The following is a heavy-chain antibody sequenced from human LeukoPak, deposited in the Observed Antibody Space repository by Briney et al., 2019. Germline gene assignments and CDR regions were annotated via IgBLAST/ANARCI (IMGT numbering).Heavy chain of an antibody. CDR1: GFTVSSNY. D-gene: IGHD5-18*01. J-gene: IGHJ4*02. Sequence: GGSLRLSCAASGFTVSSNYMGWVRQAPGKGLEWVSVIYSGGSTYYADSVKGRFTISRDNSKNTLYLQMNSLRAEDTAVYYCASYVDTAMGDFDYWGQGTLVTVSS. V-gene: IGHV3-53*01. CDR3: ASYVDTAMGDFDY. CDR2: IYSGGST.